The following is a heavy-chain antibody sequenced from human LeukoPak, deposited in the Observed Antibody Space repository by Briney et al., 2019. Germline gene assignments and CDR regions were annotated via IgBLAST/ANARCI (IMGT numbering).Heavy chain of an antibody. CDR2: IYHSGST. CDR3: ALGGIVGATDHSDFDY. Sequence: SETLSLPCTVSGGSISSNSYYWSWIRQPAGKGLEWIGSIYHSGSTYYNPSLKSRVTISVDTSKNQFSLKLSSVTAADTAVYYCALGGIVGATDHSDFDYWGQGTLVTVSS. D-gene: IGHD1-26*01. V-gene: IGHV4-39*07. CDR1: GGSISSNSYY. J-gene: IGHJ4*02.